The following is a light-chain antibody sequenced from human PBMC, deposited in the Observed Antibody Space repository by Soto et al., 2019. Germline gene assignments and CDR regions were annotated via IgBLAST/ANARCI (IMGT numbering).Light chain of an antibody. CDR1: SSDVGVYNY. J-gene: IGLJ2*01. CDR3: NSYTSSSTLT. Sequence: QSALTQPASVSGSPGQSITISCIGTSSDVGVYNYVSWYQQHPGKVPKLVIYEVTNRPSGVSNRFSGSKSGNVASLTISGLQAEDEADYYCNSYTSSSTLTFGGGTQLTVL. V-gene: IGLV2-14*01. CDR2: EVT.